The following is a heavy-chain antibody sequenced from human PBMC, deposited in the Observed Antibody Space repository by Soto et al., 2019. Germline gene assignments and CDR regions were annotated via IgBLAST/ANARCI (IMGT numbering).Heavy chain of an antibody. V-gene: IGHV3-48*01. D-gene: IGHD5-18*01. CDR2: ISSGSSTI. CDR3: ARDQKSGYSYGFGYYYYMDV. CDR1: GFTFSSYS. J-gene: IGHJ6*03. Sequence: GGSLRLSCAASGFTFSSYSMNWVRQAPGKGLEWVSYISSGSSTIYYADSVKGRFTISRDNAKNSLYLQMNSLRAEDTAVYYCARDQKSGYSYGFGYYYYMDVWGKGTTVTVSS.